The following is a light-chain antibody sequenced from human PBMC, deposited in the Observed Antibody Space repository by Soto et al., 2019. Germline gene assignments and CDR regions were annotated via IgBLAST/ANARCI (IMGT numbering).Light chain of an antibody. V-gene: IGLV1-40*01. J-gene: IGLJ2*01. CDR1: SSDLGAGFD. CDR3: QAYDTSLSGGVV. CDR2: GNI. Sequence: QSVLTQPPSVSGAPGQRVTISCTGTSSDLGAGFDVHWYQQLPGTAPKLLIYGNINRPSGVPDLFSGSKSGTSASLVITGLQAEDEADYYCQAYDTSLSGGVVFGAGTQLTVL.